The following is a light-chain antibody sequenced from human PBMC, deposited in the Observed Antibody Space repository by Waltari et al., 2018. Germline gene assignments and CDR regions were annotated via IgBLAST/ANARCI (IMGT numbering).Light chain of an antibody. V-gene: IGLV1-40*01. J-gene: IGLJ2*01. CDR2: GIN. Sequence: QSVLTQPPSVSGAPGQRVTISCTGSSSNIGAGYDVNWYQLLPGTAPKLLISGINTRPSGVPARFSGSRSATSASLAISGLQAEDEAYYYCQSSDSTLYGVVFGGGTKLTVL. CDR1: SSNIGAGYD. CDR3: QSSDSTLYGVV.